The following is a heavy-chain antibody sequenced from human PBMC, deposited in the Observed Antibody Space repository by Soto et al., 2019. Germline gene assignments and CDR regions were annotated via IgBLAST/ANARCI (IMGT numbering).Heavy chain of an antibody. CDR2: ISSNGGST. CDR3: AREDWGSTSSYAFSLDG. CDR1: GFTFSSYA. D-gene: IGHD2-2*01. Sequence: EVQLVESGGGLVQPGGSLRLSCAASGFTFSSYAMHWVRQAPGKGLEYVSAISSNGGSTYYANSVKGRFTISRDNSKNXMYLQIVIQRSEDMAVYYCAREDWGSTSSYAFSLDGWVPGTLVTVSS. V-gene: IGHV3-64*01. J-gene: IGHJ4*01.